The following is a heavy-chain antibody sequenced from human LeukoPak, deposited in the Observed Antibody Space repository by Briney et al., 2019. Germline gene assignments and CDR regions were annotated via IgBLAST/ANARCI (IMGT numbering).Heavy chain of an antibody. CDR3: ARDRPNWGIDY. Sequence: GGSLRLSCAASGFTFSNAWMNWVRQAPGKGLEWISYISARSSAIYYADSVKGRFTISRDSARDSLYLQMSSLRAEDTAVYYCARDRPNWGIDYWGQGTLVTVSS. V-gene: IGHV3-48*01. CDR1: GFTFSNAW. J-gene: IGHJ4*02. CDR2: ISARSSAI. D-gene: IGHD7-27*01.